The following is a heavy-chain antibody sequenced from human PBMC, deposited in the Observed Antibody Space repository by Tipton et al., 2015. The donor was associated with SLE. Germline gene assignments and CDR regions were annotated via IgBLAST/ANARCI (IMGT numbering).Heavy chain of an antibody. CDR1: GGSFSGYY. J-gene: IGHJ4*02. CDR2: INHSGST. V-gene: IGHV4-34*01. Sequence: TLSLTCAVYGGSFSGYYWSWIRQPPGKGLEWIGEINHSGSTNYNPSLKSRVTISVDTSKNQFSLKLSSVTAADTAVYWCARAKRLPYRVYFDSWGEGTLVTVSS. D-gene: IGHD5/OR15-5a*01. CDR3: ARAKRLPYRVYFDS.